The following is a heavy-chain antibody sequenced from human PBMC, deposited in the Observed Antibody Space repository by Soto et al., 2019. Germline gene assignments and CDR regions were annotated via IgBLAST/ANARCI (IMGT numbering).Heavy chain of an antibody. CDR3: AKDSGYDPDGNWFDP. V-gene: IGHV3-9*01. D-gene: IGHD5-12*01. Sequence: EVQLVESGGGLVQPGRSLRLSCAASGFTFDDYAMHWVRQAPGKGLEWVSGISWNSGSIGYAYSVKGRFTISRDNAKNSMYQQMNSLRAEDTALYYCAKDSGYDPDGNWFDPWGQGTLVNVSS. CDR2: ISWNSGSI. CDR1: GFTFDDYA. J-gene: IGHJ5*02.